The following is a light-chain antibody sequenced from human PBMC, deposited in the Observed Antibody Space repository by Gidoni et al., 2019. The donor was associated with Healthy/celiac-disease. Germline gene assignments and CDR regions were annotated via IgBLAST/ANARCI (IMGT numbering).Light chain of an antibody. Sequence: EIVWTQAPATLSLSPGERATISCRASQSVSSYLAWYQQKPGQAPRLLIYDASSGSGTDFTLTISSLEPEDFAVYYCQQRSNWPLITFGQGTRLEIK. V-gene: IGKV3-11*01. CDR1: QSVSSY. CDR3: QQRSNWPLIT. J-gene: IGKJ5*01. CDR2: DAS.